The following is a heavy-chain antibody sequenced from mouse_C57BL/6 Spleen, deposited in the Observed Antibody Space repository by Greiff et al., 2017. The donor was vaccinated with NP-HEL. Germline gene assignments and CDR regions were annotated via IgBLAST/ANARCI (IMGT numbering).Heavy chain of an antibody. CDR3: AIYYYGSSYDYYAMDY. J-gene: IGHJ4*01. CDR2: IHPSDSDT. Sequence: VKQRPGQGLEWIGRIHPSDSDTNYNQKFKGKATLTVDKSSSTAYMQLSSLTSEDSAVYYCAIYYYGSSYDYYAMDYWGQGTSVTVSS. D-gene: IGHD1-1*01. V-gene: IGHV1-74*01.